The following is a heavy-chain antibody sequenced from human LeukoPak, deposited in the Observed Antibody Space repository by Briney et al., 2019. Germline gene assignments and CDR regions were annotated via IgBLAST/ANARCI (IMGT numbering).Heavy chain of an antibody. J-gene: IGHJ4*02. CDR2: ISGSGGST. D-gene: IGHD3-22*01. Sequence: PGGSLRLSCAASGFTFSSSAMSWVRQGQGQGLEWVSDISGSGGSTYYAYSVKGRFTISRDNPKNTLYLQMNGLRAEDAAVYYCASERITMIVVVKQWGDYWGQGTLVPVSS. CDR3: ASERITMIVVVKQWGDY. V-gene: IGHV3-23*01. CDR1: GFTFSSSA.